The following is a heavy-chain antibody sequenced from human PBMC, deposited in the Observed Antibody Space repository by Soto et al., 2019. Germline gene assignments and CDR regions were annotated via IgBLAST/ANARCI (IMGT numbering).Heavy chain of an antibody. CDR3: AREPGVVVVAATSAVYYYYGMDV. J-gene: IGHJ6*02. CDR2: ISSSSSYI. D-gene: IGHD2-15*01. V-gene: IGHV3-21*01. Sequence: PWGSLRLSCAASGFTFSSYSMNWVRQAPGKGLEWVSSISSSSSYIYYADSVKGRFTISRDNAKNSLYLQMNSLRAEDTAVYYCAREPGVVVVAATSAVYYYYGMDVWGQGTTVTVSS. CDR1: GFTFSSYS.